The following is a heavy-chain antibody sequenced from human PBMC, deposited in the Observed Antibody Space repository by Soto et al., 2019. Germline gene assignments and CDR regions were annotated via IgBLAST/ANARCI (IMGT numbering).Heavy chain of an antibody. CDR1: GGSFSGYY. Sequence: QVQLQQWGAGLLKPSEILSLTCAVYGGSFSGYYWSWIRQPPGKGLEWIGEINHSGSTKSNPSLKSRGTISVDTSTNQFSLKLRSVTAGDTAVYYCAPSPYDDLLTGYVRGLLFDPCGKGTLVTVSS. J-gene: IGHJ5*02. D-gene: IGHD3-9*01. CDR2: INHSGST. V-gene: IGHV4-34*01. CDR3: APSPYDDLLTGYVRGLLFDP.